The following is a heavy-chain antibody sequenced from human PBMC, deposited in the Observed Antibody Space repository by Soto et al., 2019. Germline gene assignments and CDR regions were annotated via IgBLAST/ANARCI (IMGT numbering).Heavy chain of an antibody. CDR1: GGSISSYY. V-gene: IGHV4-59*01. CDR3: ARASNYHYYYYGMDV. D-gene: IGHD4-4*01. Sequence: SETLSLTCPVSGGSISSYYWSWIRQPPGKGLEWIGYIYYSGSTNYNPSLKSRVTISVDTSKNQFSLKLSSVTAADTAVYYCARASNYHYYYYGMDVWGQGTTVTVSS. CDR2: IYYSGST. J-gene: IGHJ6*02.